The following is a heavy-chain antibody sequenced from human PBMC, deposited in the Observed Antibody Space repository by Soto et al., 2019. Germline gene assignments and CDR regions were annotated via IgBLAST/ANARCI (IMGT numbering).Heavy chain of an antibody. Sequence: QLQLQESGPGLVKPSETLSLTCTVSGGSISSSSYYWGWIRQPPGKGLEWIGSIYYSGSTYYNPSLTSRVTISVDTSKNQFSLKLSSVTAADTAVYSCASPTIASYNSFDPWGQGTLVTVSS. CDR1: GGSISSSSYY. CDR3: ASPTIASYNSFDP. D-gene: IGHD3-3*02. J-gene: IGHJ5*02. CDR2: IYYSGST. V-gene: IGHV4-39*01.